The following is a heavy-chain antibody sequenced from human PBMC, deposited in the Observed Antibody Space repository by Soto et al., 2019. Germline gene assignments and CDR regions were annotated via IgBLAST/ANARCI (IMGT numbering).Heavy chain of an antibody. CDR2: ISAYNGNT. V-gene: IGHV1-18*01. J-gene: IGHJ5*02. CDR1: GYTFTSYG. D-gene: IGHD3-22*01. CDR3: ARGAYYYDSSGYYYLNWFDP. Sequence: ASVKVSCKASGYTFTSYGISWVRQAPGQGLEWMGWISAYNGNTDYAQKFQGRVTMTTDTSTNTAYMELRSLRSDDTAVYYCARGAYYYDSSGYYYLNWFDPWGQGTLVTVSS.